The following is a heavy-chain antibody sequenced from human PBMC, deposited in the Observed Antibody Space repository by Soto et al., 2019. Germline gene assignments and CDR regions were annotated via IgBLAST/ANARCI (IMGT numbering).Heavy chain of an antibody. V-gene: IGHV3-30-3*01. CDR1: GISFNDYW. CDR3: ARDSGTPLNEQFWAVNCFDP. CDR2: ISYDGYNS. D-gene: IGHD3-16*01. J-gene: IGHJ5*02. Sequence: PGGSLRLSCAASGISFNDYWMSWVRQAPGRGLEWVAVISYDGYNSYYTDSVKGRFTISRDNSKNALYLQMNSLGTEDTAVYYCARDSGTPLNEQFWAVNCFDPWGQGTLVTVSS.